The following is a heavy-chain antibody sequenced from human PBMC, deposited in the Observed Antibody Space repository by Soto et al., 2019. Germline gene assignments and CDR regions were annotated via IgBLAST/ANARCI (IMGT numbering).Heavy chain of an antibody. D-gene: IGHD2-2*01. Sequence: SETLSLTRTVSCRPISSYYWSWMRQPPGKGLECIGYIYYSGSTNYNPSLKSRDTISVDTSKNHFSLKLSSVTAADTAVYYCARVGCISTSCYFDYWGQGTMVTVSS. CDR3: ARVGCISTSCYFDY. V-gene: IGHV4-59*01. CDR2: IYYSGST. J-gene: IGHJ4*02. CDR1: CRPISSYY.